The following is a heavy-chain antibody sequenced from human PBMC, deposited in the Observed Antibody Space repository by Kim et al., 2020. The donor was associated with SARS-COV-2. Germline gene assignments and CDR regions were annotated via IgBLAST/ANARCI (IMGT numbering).Heavy chain of an antibody. CDR2: IYYSGST. J-gene: IGHJ5*02. Sequence: SETLSLTCTVSGGSISSYYWSWIRQPPGKGLEWIGYIYYSGSTNYNPSLKSRVTISVDTSKNQFSLKLSSVTAADTAVYYCARAGQRESGYEPPVTFDPWGQGTLVTVSS. CDR3: ARAGQRESGYEPPVTFDP. CDR1: GGSISSYY. D-gene: IGHD5-12*01. V-gene: IGHV4-59*01.